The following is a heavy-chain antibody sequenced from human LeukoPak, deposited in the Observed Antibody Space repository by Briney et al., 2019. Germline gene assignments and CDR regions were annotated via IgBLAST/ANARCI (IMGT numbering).Heavy chain of an antibody. CDR2: ISPYNGYT. V-gene: IGHV1-18*04. D-gene: IGHD2-2*01. J-gene: IGHJ3*02. Sequence: ASVKVSCKASGYIFNGYGISWVRQAPGQGLEWMGWISPYNGYTNYAQKLQGRVTMTTDTSTSTAYMELRSLRSDDTAVYYCARWYCSSTSCYAGAFDIWGQETMVTVSS. CDR1: GYIFNGYG. CDR3: ARWYCSSTSCYAGAFDI.